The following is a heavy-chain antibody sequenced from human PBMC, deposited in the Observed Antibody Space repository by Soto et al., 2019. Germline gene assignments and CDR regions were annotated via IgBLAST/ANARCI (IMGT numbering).Heavy chain of an antibody. D-gene: IGHD2-2*01. CDR3: ARDFDAGYCSSTSCYDDWFDP. CDR1: GYTFTSYG. V-gene: IGHV1-69*04. Sequence: SVKVSCKASGYTFTSYGISWVRQAPGQGLEWMGRIIPILGIANYAQKFQGRVTITADKSTSTAYMELSSLRSEDTAVYYCARDFDAGYCSSTSCYDDWFDPWGQGTLVTVSS. CDR2: IIPILGIA. J-gene: IGHJ5*02.